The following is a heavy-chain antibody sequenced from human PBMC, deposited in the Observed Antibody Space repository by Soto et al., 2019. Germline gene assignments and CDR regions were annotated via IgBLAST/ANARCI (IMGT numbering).Heavy chain of an antibody. CDR2: INHSGST. CDR3: ARGLSYDILTGKSYFDY. V-gene: IGHV4-34*01. CDR1: GGSFSGYY. D-gene: IGHD3-9*01. J-gene: IGHJ4*02. Sequence: SETLSLTCAVYGGSFSGYYWSWIRQPPGKGLEWIGAINHSGSTNYNPSLKSRVTISVDTSKNQFSLKLSSVTAADTAVYYCARGLSYDILTGKSYFDYWGQGTLVTVSS.